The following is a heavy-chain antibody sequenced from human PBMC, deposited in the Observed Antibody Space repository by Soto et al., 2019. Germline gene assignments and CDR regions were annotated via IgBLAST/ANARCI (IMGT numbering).Heavy chain of an antibody. CDR2: TFPGGSS. D-gene: IGHD1-26*01. J-gene: IGHJ6*02. CDR1: GFSVTTNY. V-gene: IGHV3-53*02. CDR3: AKKPPSSTQGWDFGMDV. Sequence: EVQLVETGGGLIQPGGSLRLSCLASGFSVTTNYIIWVRQPPGTGLEWVSTTFPGGSSHYADSVKGRFSISRDNSKNTVYLQLNILRVEDTAVYYCAKKPPSSTQGWDFGMDVWGQGTPVSVSS.